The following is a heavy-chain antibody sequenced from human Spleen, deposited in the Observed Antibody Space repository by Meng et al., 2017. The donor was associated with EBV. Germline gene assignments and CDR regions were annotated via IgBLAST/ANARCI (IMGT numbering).Heavy chain of an antibody. J-gene: IGHJ4*02. D-gene: IGHD3-10*01. CDR1: GGTSRSYA. Sequence: QVQLWPAGGEVKKPGSSVMVSCKTSGGTSRSYAISWVRQAPGQGLVWMGGLIPMTGVAHYVQKFQDRVSIIADESTSTHYLELSSLRSEDTAIYFCASESGRGFTPDYWGQGTLVTVSS. CDR3: ASESGRGFTPDY. CDR2: LIPMTGVA. V-gene: IGHV1-69*01.